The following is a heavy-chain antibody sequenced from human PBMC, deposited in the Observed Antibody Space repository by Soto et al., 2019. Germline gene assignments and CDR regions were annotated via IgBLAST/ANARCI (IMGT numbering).Heavy chain of an antibody. V-gene: IGHV3-23*01. CDR3: AKFCRDYGDSVGAFDI. CDR2: ISGSGGST. CDR1: GVTFSSYE. D-gene: IGHD4-17*01. Sequence: GGAVRVSCAAFGVTFSSYEMSWVRQAPGKGLEWVSAISGSGGSTYYADSVKGRFTISRDNSKNTLYLQMNSLRAEDTAVYYCAKFCRDYGDSVGAFDIRVQATLVTGSS. J-gene: IGHJ3*02.